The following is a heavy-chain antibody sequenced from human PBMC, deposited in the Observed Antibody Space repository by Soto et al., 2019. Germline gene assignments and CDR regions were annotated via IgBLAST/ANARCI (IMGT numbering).Heavy chain of an antibody. Sequence: GGSLRLSCTASGFTFGDYAMSWFRQAPGKGLERVGFIRSKAYGGTTEYAASVKGRFTISRDDSKSIAYLQMNSLKTEDTAVYYCTRDPSAGVAAAGTESFAVDIWGQGTMVPVSS. CDR2: IRSKAYGGTT. D-gene: IGHD6-13*01. J-gene: IGHJ3*02. V-gene: IGHV3-49*03. CDR3: TRDPSAGVAAAGTESFAVDI. CDR1: GFTFGDYA.